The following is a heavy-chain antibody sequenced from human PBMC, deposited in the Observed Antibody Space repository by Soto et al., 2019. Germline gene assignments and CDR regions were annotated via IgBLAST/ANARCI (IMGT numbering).Heavy chain of an antibody. J-gene: IGHJ3*02. D-gene: IGHD3-9*01. Sequence: HVQLVQSEAELKKPGASLRVSCKASGYTFTDYYIHWVRQAPGQGLQWMGWINPYNGATSYAQKFQAWVTMTRDTSISTAYMELSRLTSDDTAVYYCARAQELRSFDWSWGGGAFDIWGQGTMVTASS. V-gene: IGHV1-2*04. CDR3: ARAQELRSFDWSWGGGAFDI. CDR1: GYTFTDYY. CDR2: INPYNGAT.